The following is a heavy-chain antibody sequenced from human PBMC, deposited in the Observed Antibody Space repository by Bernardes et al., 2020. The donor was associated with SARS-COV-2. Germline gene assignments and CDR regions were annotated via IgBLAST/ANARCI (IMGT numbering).Heavy chain of an antibody. D-gene: IGHD3-22*01. Sequence: ASVKVSCKASGYTFTSYDIHWVRQATAQGLEWMGWINPNSGNTDYAQKFQGRVTMTRNTSISTAYMELSSLRSEDTPVYYCASAERITMIVVVITWTSYGMDVWGQGTTVTVSS. V-gene: IGHV1-8*01. CDR1: GYTFTSYD. CDR2: INPNSGNT. J-gene: IGHJ6*02. CDR3: ASAERITMIVVVITWTSYGMDV.